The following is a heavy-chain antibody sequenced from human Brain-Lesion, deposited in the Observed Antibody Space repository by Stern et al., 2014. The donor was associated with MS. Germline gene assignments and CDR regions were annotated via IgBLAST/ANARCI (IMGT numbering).Heavy chain of an antibody. Sequence: QLGQSGPGLVKPSQTLPLTCTVSGGSINSGGYYWSWLRQYPGKGLEWIGYISYTGSAYYDPSLKSRLITSIDTSKNQFSLNLNSVTAADTAVYYCARGARYSDSSGYYFYFDYWGQGTLVTVSS. CDR3: ARGARYSDSSGYYFYFDY. CDR1: GGSINSGGYY. D-gene: IGHD3-22*01. V-gene: IGHV4-31*03. CDR2: ISYTGSA. J-gene: IGHJ4*02.